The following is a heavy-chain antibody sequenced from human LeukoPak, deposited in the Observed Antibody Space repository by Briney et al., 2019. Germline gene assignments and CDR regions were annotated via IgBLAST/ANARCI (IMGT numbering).Heavy chain of an antibody. D-gene: IGHD3-22*01. V-gene: IGHV3-30*18. CDR2: ISYDGSNK. CDR3: AKGFSSGPWDACDI. CDR1: GFTFSSYG. J-gene: IGHJ3*02. Sequence: PVRSLRLSCAASGFTFSSYGMHWVRQAPGKGLEWVAVISYDGSNKYYADSVKGRFTISRDSSKNMLYLQMNSLRVEDTAVYYCAKGFSSGPWDACDIWGQGTMVTVSS.